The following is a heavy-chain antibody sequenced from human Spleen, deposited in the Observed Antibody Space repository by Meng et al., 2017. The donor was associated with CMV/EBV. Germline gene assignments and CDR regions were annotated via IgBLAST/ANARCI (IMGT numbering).Heavy chain of an antibody. D-gene: IGHD4/OR15-4a*01. Sequence: GDTVSSNRAAWNWIRQSPSRGLEWLGRTFYRSKWYNEYAVSVKSRIAINADTSKNQFSLQLDSVTPEDTAVYYCARAIGAGKGWFDPWGQGTLVTVSS. CDR2: TFYRSKWYN. CDR1: GDTVSSNRAA. V-gene: IGHV6-1*01. J-gene: IGHJ5*02. CDR3: ARAIGAGKGWFDP.